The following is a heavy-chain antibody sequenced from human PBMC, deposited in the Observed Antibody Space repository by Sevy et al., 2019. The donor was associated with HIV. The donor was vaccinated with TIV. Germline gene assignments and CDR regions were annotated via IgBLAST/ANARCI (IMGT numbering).Heavy chain of an antibody. D-gene: IGHD3-9*01. CDR3: TKDPPVYCDFPYGMDV. J-gene: IGHJ6*02. Sequence: GGSLRLSCVASGFIFDDYGMHWVRQAPGKGLEWVALISHDGGKKYYADSVRGQFTISRDNSKNTLYLQMNTLRRDDTAAYYCTKDPPVYCDFPYGMDVWGQGTTVTVSS. CDR1: GFIFDDYG. CDR2: ISHDGGKK. V-gene: IGHV3-30*18.